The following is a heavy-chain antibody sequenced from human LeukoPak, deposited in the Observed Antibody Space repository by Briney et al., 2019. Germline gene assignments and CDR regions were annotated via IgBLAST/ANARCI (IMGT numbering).Heavy chain of an antibody. J-gene: IGHJ6*03. D-gene: IGHD2-15*01. CDR2: IHYSGST. V-gene: IGHV4-34*01. Sequence: PSETLSLTCAVYGGSFSSYYWGWIRQPPGKGLEWIGSIHYSGSTNYNPSLKSRVTISVDTSKNQFSLKLSSVTAADTAVYYCARGYCSGGSCYSYYYYNYMDVWGKGTTVTVSS. CDR1: GGSFSSYY. CDR3: ARGYCSGGSCYSYYYYNYMDV.